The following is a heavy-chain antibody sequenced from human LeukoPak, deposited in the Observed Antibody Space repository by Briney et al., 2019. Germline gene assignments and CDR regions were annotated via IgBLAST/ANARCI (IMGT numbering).Heavy chain of an antibody. Sequence: GRSLRLSCAAFGLTFSGYWMSWVRQAPGKGLEWVSSISGSSSYIYYADSVRGRFTISRDNAKNSLYLQMNSLRAEDTAVYYCARDYDTSWYRAHQVVYWGQGTLVTVSS. CDR2: ISGSSSYI. D-gene: IGHD2-2*01. V-gene: IGHV3-21*01. J-gene: IGHJ4*02. CDR3: ARDYDTSWYRAHQVVY. CDR1: GLTFSGYW.